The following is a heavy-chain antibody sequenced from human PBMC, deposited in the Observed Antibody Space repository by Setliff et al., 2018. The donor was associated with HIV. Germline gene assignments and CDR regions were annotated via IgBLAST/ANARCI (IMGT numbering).Heavy chain of an antibody. CDR2: IYHTGST. CDR3: ARARGSGPWEIIFYDVFDI. Sequence: PSETLSLTCTVSGGSINSTSYYWGWIRQPPGNGLEWIGSIYHTGSTYYKPSLKSRVTISLDTFKNQFSLKLSSVTAADTAVYYCARARGSGPWEIIFYDVFDIWGQGTMVTVSS. D-gene: IGHD1-26*01. CDR1: GGSINSTSYY. V-gene: IGHV4-39*07. J-gene: IGHJ3*02.